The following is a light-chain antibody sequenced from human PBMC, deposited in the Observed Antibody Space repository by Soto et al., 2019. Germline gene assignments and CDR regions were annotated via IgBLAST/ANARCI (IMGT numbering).Light chain of an antibody. Sequence: QSALTQPASVSGSPGQSITVSCTVTSNDVGAYNYVSWYQQHPGTAPKLMIYDVSNRPSGVSNRFSGSKSGNTASLTISGLQAEDEADYYCTSYTSSRTYVFGTGTKVTVL. CDR3: TSYTSSRTYV. CDR1: SNDVGAYNY. V-gene: IGLV2-14*03. CDR2: DVS. J-gene: IGLJ1*01.